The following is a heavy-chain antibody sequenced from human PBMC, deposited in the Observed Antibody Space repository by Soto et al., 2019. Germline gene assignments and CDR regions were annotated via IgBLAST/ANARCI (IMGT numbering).Heavy chain of an antibody. CDR2: IYDSGKT. D-gene: IGHD4-17*01. CDR1: GGSINSVDYY. CDR3: ARGPTTDKVDF. J-gene: IGHJ4*02. V-gene: IGHV4-30-4*01. Sequence: QVQLQESGPGLVKPSQTLSLTCTVSGGSINSVDYYWSWIRQPPGKGLEWIGHIYDSGKTYSNPSRKSQVTISVDTSKSQCSLKLTSVTAADTAVYYCARGPTTDKVDFWGQGTLVTVSS.